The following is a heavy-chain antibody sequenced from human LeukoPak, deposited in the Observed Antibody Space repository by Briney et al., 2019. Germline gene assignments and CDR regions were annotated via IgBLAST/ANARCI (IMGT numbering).Heavy chain of an antibody. J-gene: IGHJ6*02. CDR2: IFHSGST. V-gene: IGHV4-38-2*02. CDR1: GGSISSGYY. CDR3: ARDGGIGGYDPRMYVDYGMDV. D-gene: IGHD5-12*01. Sequence: SETLSLTCTVSGGSISSGYYWGWIRQPPGKGLERIGSIFHSGSTYYNPSLKSRVTISIDTSKNQFSLKLSSVTAADTAVYYCARDGGIGGYDPRMYVDYGMDVWGQGTTVTVSS.